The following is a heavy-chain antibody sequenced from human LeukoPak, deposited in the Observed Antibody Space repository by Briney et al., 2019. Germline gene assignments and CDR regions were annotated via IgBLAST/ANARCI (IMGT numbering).Heavy chain of an antibody. Sequence: PSETLSLTCTVSGGSISSGSYYWGWIRQPAGKGLEWIGRIYTSGSTNYNPSLKSRVTISVDTSKNQFSLKLSSVTAADTAVYYCARVGGYDFWSGSYYYYMDVWGKGTTVTVSS. V-gene: IGHV4-61*02. D-gene: IGHD3-3*01. CDR3: ARVGGYDFWSGSYYYYMDV. CDR2: IYTSGST. CDR1: GGSISSGSYY. J-gene: IGHJ6*03.